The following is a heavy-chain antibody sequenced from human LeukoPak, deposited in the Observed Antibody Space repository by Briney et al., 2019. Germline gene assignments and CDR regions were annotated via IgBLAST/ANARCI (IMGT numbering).Heavy chain of an antibody. Sequence: ASAKVSCKPSRYTLTSYAINCVRHGPGQGLEWMGWIYPSSGNTGYAQKFQGRVTMTRNTSISTAYMELSSLRSEDTAVYYCGRAFWSGYSDVDYWGQGTLVTVSS. V-gene: IGHV1-8*01. CDR1: RYTLTSYA. D-gene: IGHD3-3*01. J-gene: IGHJ4*02. CDR2: IYPSSGNT. CDR3: GRAFWSGYSDVDY.